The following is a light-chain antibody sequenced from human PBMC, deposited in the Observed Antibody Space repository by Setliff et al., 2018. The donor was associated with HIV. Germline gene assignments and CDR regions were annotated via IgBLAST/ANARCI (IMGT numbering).Light chain of an antibody. CDR1: SSDVGYDKY. CDR3: SSYSSTSTLL. V-gene: IGLV2-14*01. J-gene: IGLJ1*01. CDR2: EVT. Sequence: QSVLTQPASVSGSPGQSITMSCTGISSDVGYDKYVSWYQQHPGKAPKLIIYEVTKRPSGVSNRFSGSDSGNTASLTISGLQVGDEADYYCSSYSSTSTLLFGAGTKVTVL.